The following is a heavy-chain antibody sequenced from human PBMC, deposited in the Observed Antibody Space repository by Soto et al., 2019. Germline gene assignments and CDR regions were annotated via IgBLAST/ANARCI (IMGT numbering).Heavy chain of an antibody. CDR2: VNVDSGAT. V-gene: IGHV1-2*02. CDR3: VRDPSPMTSGRAGRDSFDP. D-gene: IGHD3-10*01. J-gene: IGHJ5*02. CDR1: EYTFTDYC. Sequence: QVHLVQSGTEVKMPGASVKVSCKASEYTFTDYCLHWVRQAPGQKFEWVGWVNVDSGATNYGHNFHGRVAMTRDTSISTAYMELNGLTSDDTGIYYCVRDPSPMTSGRAGRDSFDPWGQGTLVIVSS.